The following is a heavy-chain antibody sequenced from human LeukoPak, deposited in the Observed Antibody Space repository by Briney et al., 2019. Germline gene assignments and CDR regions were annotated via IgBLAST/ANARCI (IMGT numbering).Heavy chain of an antibody. CDR3: ARESYYYGSGSLTDY. V-gene: IGHV4-4*07. Sequence: NPSETLSLTCTVSGGSISSYYWSWIRQPAGKGLEWIGRIYTSGSTNYNPSLKSRVTMSVDTSKNQFSLKLSSVTAADTAVYYCARESYYYGSGSLTDYWGQGTLVTVSS. CDR2: IYTSGST. D-gene: IGHD3-10*01. J-gene: IGHJ4*02. CDR1: GGSISSYY.